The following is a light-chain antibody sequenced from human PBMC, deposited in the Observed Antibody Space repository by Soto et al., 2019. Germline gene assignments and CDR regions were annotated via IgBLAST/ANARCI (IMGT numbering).Light chain of an antibody. J-gene: IGLJ1*01. CDR2: GNS. CDR1: SSNIGAGYD. V-gene: IGLV1-40*01. CDR3: QSYDSSLSALV. Sequence: QSVLTQPPSVSGAPGQRVTISCTGGSSNIGAGYDVHWYQQLPGTAPKLLIYGNSNRPSGVPDRFSGSKSGTSASLAITGLQAEDEADYYCQSYDSSLSALVFGTGTKVTVL.